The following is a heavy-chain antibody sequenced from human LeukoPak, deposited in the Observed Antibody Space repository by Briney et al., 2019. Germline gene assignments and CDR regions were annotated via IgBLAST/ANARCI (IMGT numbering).Heavy chain of an antibody. CDR3: SRYSSSSGGASHYLDY. Sequence: GGSLRLSCAVSGFTFRSYWMHWVRQAPGKGLVWVSRISGDGSMTNYADSVKGRFTISRDNAKNTVYLQMNSLRAEDTAVYNCSRYSSSSGGASHYLDYWGQGTLVTVSS. CDR1: GFTFRSYW. J-gene: IGHJ4*02. D-gene: IGHD6-6*01. V-gene: IGHV3-74*01. CDR2: ISGDGSMT.